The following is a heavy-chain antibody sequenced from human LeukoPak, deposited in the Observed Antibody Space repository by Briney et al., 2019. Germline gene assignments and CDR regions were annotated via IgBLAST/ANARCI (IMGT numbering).Heavy chain of an antibody. CDR3: AREANNYGDHTMMI. D-gene: IGHD4-17*01. CDR2: ISSSSSYI. J-gene: IGHJ4*02. Sequence: GGSLRLSCAASGFTFSTYTMNWVRQAPGKGLEWVSSISSSSSYIYYVDSVKGRFTISRGNAKNSLYLQMNSLRAEDSAVYYCAREANNYGDHTMMIWGQGTLVTVSS. V-gene: IGHV3-21*06. CDR1: GFTFSTYT.